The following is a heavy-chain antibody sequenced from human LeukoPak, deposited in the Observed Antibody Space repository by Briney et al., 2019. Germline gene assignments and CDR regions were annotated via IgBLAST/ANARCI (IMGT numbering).Heavy chain of an antibody. CDR3: AKLDSSGFDAFDI. Sequence: GGSLRLSCAASGFTFSSYAMSWVRQAPGKGLEWVSAISGSGGSTYYADSVRGRFTISRDNSKNTLYLQMNSLRAEDTAVYYCAKLDSSGFDAFDIWGQGTMVTVSS. J-gene: IGHJ3*02. V-gene: IGHV3-23*01. CDR2: ISGSGGST. CDR1: GFTFSSYA. D-gene: IGHD6-19*01.